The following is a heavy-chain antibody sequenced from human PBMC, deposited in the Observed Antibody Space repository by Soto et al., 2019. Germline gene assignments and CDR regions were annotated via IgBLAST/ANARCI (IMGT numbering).Heavy chain of an antibody. D-gene: IGHD2-2*01. CDR2: IKQDGSEK. Sequence: PGGSLRLSCAASGFTFSSYWMSWVRQAPGKGLEWVANIKQDGSEKYYVDSVKGRFTISRDNAKNSPYLQMNSLRAEDTAVYYCARNSGRVLGYCSSTSCYGDAFDIWGQGTMVTVSS. CDR3: ARNSGRVLGYCSSTSCYGDAFDI. CDR1: GFTFSSYW. J-gene: IGHJ3*02. V-gene: IGHV3-7*03.